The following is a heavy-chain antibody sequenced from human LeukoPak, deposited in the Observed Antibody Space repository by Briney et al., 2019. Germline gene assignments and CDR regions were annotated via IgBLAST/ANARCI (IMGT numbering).Heavy chain of an antibody. CDR1: GISLGTGGAG. J-gene: IGHJ4*02. D-gene: IGHD2-2*01. CDR3: AHRACSTSCYVFDH. V-gene: IGHV2-5*01. Sequence: PTPVQSPQPLTLTSTLSGISLGTGGAGLGWIRQPPGKALVWLAFITWNADKRYSPSLKSRLTIPKDTSNNQEVLTMTNMDPVDTATYYGAHRACSTSCYVFDHWGQGSLVTVSS. CDR2: ITWNADK.